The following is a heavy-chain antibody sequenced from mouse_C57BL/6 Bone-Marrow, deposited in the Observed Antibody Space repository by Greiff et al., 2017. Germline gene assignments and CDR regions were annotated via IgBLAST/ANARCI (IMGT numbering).Heavy chain of an antibody. CDR3: AKSPLYFFDAS. J-gene: IGHJ2*01. Sequence: QVQLQQSGAELARPGASVKLSCKASGYTFTSYGISWVKQRTGQGLEWIGEIYPRSGNTYYNEKFKGKATLTADKSSSTAYMELRSLTSVDSAVYFCAKSPLYFFDASWGQGTPLSVSA. V-gene: IGHV1-81*01. D-gene: IGHD1-1*01. CDR1: GYTFTSYG. CDR2: IYPRSGNT.